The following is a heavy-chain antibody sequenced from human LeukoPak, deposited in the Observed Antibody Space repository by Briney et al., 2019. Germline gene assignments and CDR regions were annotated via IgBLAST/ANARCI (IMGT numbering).Heavy chain of an antibody. Sequence: GGSLRLSCAASGFTFSSYAMHWVRQASGKGLEWVGRIRSKANSYATAYAASVKGRFTISRDDSKNTAYLQMNSLKTEDTAVYYCTRLYTFRGVIVPNWGQGTLVTVSS. CDR2: IRSKANSYAT. CDR3: TRLYTFRGVIVPN. V-gene: IGHV3-73*01. D-gene: IGHD3-16*02. CDR1: GFTFSSYA. J-gene: IGHJ4*02.